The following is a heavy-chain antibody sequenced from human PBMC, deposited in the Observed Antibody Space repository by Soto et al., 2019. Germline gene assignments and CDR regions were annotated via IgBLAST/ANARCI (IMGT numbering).Heavy chain of an antibody. Sequence: SETLSLTCTVSGGSISRYYWSWIRQPPGKGLEWIGYIYYSGSTNYNPSLKSRVTISVDTSKNQFSLKLSSVTAAATAVYYCARLWGGSCPSIAAAGPFDYWGQGTLVTV. CDR2: IYYSGST. J-gene: IGHJ4*02. D-gene: IGHD6-13*01. CDR3: ARLWGGSCPSIAAAGPFDY. V-gene: IGHV4-59*01. CDR1: GGSISRYY.